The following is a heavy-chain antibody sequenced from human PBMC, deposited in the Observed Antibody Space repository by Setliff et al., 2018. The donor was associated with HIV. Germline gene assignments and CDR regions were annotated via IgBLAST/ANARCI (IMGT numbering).Heavy chain of an antibody. CDR3: ARVTHTGRGLAY. CDR1: GYRFDEYG. Sequence: ASVKVSCKASGYRFDEYGISWVRQAPGQGLEWMGWISPYNGDTRYAQKVQGRVTLTTDTSTNTAYMELRTLRSDDTAVYYCARVTHTGRGLAYWGQGTLVTVSS. D-gene: IGHD2-15*01. V-gene: IGHV1-18*01. CDR2: ISPYNGDT. J-gene: IGHJ4*02.